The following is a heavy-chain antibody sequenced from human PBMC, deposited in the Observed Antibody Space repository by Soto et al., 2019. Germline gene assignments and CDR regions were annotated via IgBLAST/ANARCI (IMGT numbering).Heavy chain of an antibody. J-gene: IGHJ5*02. Sequence: GGSLRLSCAASGFTFSSYGMHWVRQAPGKGLEWVAVIWYDGSNKYYADSVKGRFTISRDNSKNTLYLQMNSLRAEDTAVYYCARDGIEYSSSVWFDPWGQGTLVTVSS. CDR2: IWYDGSNK. CDR1: GFTFSSYG. CDR3: ARDGIEYSSSVWFDP. V-gene: IGHV3-33*01. D-gene: IGHD6-6*01.